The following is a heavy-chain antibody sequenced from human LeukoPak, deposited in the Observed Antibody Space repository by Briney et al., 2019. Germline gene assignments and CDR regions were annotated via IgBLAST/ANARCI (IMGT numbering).Heavy chain of an antibody. CDR2: INAYNGDT. CDR3: ARYSEDYYDSSGYYGMEV. D-gene: IGHD3-22*01. CDR1: NYTFTSYG. V-gene: IGHV1-18*01. Sequence: ASVKVSCKASNYTFTSYGISWVRQAPGQGLEWMAWINAYNGDTNYAQKFQGRVTMTTDTSTSTAYMELRSLRSDDTAVYYCARYSEDYYDSSGYYGMEVWGQGTTVTVSS. J-gene: IGHJ6*02.